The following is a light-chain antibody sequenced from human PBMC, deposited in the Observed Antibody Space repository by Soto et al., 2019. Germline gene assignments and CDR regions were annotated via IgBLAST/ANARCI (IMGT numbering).Light chain of an antibody. V-gene: IGKV3-20*01. Sequence: EIVLTQSPGTLSLSPGERATLSCRASQRVSSSYLAWYQQKPGQAPRLLIYGASNRATGIPDRFSGSGSGTDFTLTISRLEPEDFAVYSCQQYGTSPVTFGQGTRLEIK. CDR1: QRVSSSY. CDR3: QQYGTSPVT. J-gene: IGKJ5*01. CDR2: GAS.